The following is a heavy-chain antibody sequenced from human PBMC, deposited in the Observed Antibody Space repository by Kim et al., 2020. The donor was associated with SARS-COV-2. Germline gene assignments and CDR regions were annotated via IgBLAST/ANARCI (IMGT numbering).Heavy chain of an antibody. Sequence: SETLSLTCTVSGGSISSSSYYWGWIRQPPGKGLEWIGSIYYSGSTYYNPSLKSRVTISVDTSKNQFSLKLSSVTAADTAVYYCARVKGRRDGYNSPNHNWGSRGEFDYWGQGTLVTVSS. J-gene: IGHJ4*02. CDR3: ARVKGRRDGYNSPNHNWGSRGEFDY. D-gene: IGHD7-27*01. CDR1: GGSISSSSYY. CDR2: IYYSGST. V-gene: IGHV4-39*07.